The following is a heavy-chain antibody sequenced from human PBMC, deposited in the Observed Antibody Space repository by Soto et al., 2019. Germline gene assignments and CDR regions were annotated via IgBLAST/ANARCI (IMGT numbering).Heavy chain of an antibody. CDR1: GGSSSSSSYY. Sequence: SETLSLTCTVSGGSSSSSSYYWGWIRQPPGKGLEWIRTIYYSGSTYYNPSLKSRVTISVDTSKNQFSLKLNSVTAADTAVYYCARRPAGSYYYDSGYYYGMDVWGQGTTVTVSS. J-gene: IGHJ6*02. CDR3: ARRPAGSYYYDSGYYYGMDV. V-gene: IGHV4-39*01. CDR2: IYYSGST. D-gene: IGHD3-10*01.